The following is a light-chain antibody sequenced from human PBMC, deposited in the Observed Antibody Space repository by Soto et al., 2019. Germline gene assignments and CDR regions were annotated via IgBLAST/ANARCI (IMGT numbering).Light chain of an antibody. CDR1: SSDVGSSNG. Sequence: QSVLTQPPSVSGSPGQSVAISCTGTSSDVGSSNGVSWYQQPPGTAPKLMIYDVSNRPSGVPDRFSGSKSGNTASLTISGLQAEDEADYYCSSYTASSTYVFGTGTKVTVL. CDR2: DVS. CDR3: SSYTASSTYV. V-gene: IGLV2-18*02. J-gene: IGLJ1*01.